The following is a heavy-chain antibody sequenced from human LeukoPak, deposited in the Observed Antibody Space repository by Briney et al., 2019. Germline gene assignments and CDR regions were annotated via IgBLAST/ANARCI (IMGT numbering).Heavy chain of an antibody. CDR2: IRYDGSNK. Sequence: GGSLRLSCAASGFTFSSYGMHWVRQAPGKGLEWVAFIRYDGSNKYYADSVKGRFTISRDNSKNTLYLQMNSLRAEDTAVYYCAKSPHIVVVTVDYMDVWGKGTTVTVSS. J-gene: IGHJ6*03. CDR3: AKSPHIVVVTVDYMDV. CDR1: GFTFSSYG. D-gene: IGHD2-21*02. V-gene: IGHV3-30*02.